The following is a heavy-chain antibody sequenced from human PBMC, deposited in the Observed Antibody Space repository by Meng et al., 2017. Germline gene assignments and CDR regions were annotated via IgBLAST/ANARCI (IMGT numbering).Heavy chain of an antibody. CDR1: GDTFTGYY. CDR3: ARDWPYYDSSGYVYSYYGMDV. Sequence: ASVKVSCKASGDTFTGYYMHWGRQAPGQGLEWMGRINPNSGGTNYAQKFQGRVTMTRDTSISTAYMELSRLRSDDTAVYYCARDWPYYDSSGYVYSYYGMDVWGQGTTVTVSS. D-gene: IGHD3-22*01. J-gene: IGHJ6*02. CDR2: INPNSGGT. V-gene: IGHV1-2*06.